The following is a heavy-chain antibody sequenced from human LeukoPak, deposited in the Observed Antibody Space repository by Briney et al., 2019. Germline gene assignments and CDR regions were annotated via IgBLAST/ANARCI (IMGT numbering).Heavy chain of an antibody. V-gene: IGHV1-18*01. CDR3: AKEAAVDYYMDV. D-gene: IGHD6-25*01. Sequence: GASVKVSCKASGGTFSSYAISWVRQAPGQGLEWMGWISAYNGNTDYAQKLQGRVTMTTDTSTSTAYMELKSLRSDDTAVYYCAKEAAVDYYMDVWGKGTTVTV. J-gene: IGHJ6*03. CDR2: ISAYNGNT. CDR1: GGTFSSYA.